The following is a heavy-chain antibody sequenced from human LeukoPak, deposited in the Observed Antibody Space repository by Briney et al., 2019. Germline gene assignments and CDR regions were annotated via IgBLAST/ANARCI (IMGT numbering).Heavy chain of an antibody. D-gene: IGHD3-22*01. Sequence: ASVKVSCKASGYTFTSYAMHWVRQAPGQRLEWMGWINAGNGNTKYSQKFQGRVTMTRNTSISTAYMELSSLRSEDTAVYYCAREDYYDSGSFDPWGQGTLVTVSS. J-gene: IGHJ5*02. CDR1: GYTFTSYA. CDR2: INAGNGNT. CDR3: AREDYYDSGSFDP. V-gene: IGHV1-3*01.